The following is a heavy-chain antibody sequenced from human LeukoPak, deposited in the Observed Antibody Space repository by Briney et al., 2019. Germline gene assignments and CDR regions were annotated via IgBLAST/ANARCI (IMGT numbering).Heavy chain of an antibody. J-gene: IGHJ4*02. Sequence: GGSLRLSCAASGFTFSNYAMNWVRQAPGKGLEWVSAISGSAGTTYYADSVEGRFTISRDNSKNTLYLQMNSLRAEDTAVYYCAKIGSSGWYIYYFDYWGQGTLVTVSS. CDR1: GFTFSNYA. D-gene: IGHD6-19*01. CDR3: AKIGSSGWYIYYFDY. CDR2: ISGSAGTT. V-gene: IGHV3-23*01.